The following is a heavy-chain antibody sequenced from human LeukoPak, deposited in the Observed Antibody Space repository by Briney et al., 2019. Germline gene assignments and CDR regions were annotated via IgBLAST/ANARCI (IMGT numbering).Heavy chain of an antibody. V-gene: IGHV4-31*03. Sequence: PSETLSLTCTASGGSLSSGGHFWSWIRQHPEKGLEWIVYINHNWNSYDNPSLRGRVSISVDTSKNQFSLKLTSVTAADTAVYFCARDGRSGYYTGWLDSWGQGTLVTVSS. CDR1: GGSLSSGGHF. D-gene: IGHD3-3*01. CDR2: INHNWNS. CDR3: ARDGRSGYYTGWLDS. J-gene: IGHJ5*01.